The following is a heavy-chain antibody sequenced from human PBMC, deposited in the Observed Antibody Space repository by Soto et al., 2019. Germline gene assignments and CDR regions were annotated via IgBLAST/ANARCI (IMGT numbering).Heavy chain of an antibody. V-gene: IGHV3-33*01. CDR3: ARDRDSSSITLDY. D-gene: IGHD6-6*01. Sequence: SLRLSCAASGFTFSSYGMHWVRQAPGKGLEWVAVIWYDGSNKYYADSVKGRFTISRDNSKNTLYLQMNSLRAEDTAVYYCARDRDSSSITLDYWGQGTLVTVSS. CDR1: GFTFSSYG. J-gene: IGHJ4*02. CDR2: IWYDGSNK.